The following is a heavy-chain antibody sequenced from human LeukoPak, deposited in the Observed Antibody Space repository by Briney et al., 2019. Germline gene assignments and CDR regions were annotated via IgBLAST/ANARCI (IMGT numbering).Heavy chain of an antibody. CDR1: GYTFTSYY. V-gene: IGHV1-46*01. Sequence: ASVKVSCKASGYTFTSYYMHWVRQAPGQGLEWMGIINPSGGSTSYAQKFQGRVTMTEDTSTDTAYMELSSLRSEDTAVYYCATSQESYYDFADAFDIWGQGTMVTVSS. CDR2: INPSGGST. CDR3: ATSQESYYDFADAFDI. D-gene: IGHD3-3*01. J-gene: IGHJ3*02.